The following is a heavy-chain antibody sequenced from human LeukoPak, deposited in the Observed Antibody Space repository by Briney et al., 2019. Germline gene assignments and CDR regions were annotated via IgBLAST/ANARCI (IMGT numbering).Heavy chain of an antibody. CDR3: AREGYGSGSRGYYYYMDV. Sequence: PGGSLRLSCAASGVSVSSSYMSWVRQAPGKGLEWVANIKKDGSEKYYVDSVKGRFTISRDNAKNSLYLQVNSLRAEDTAVYYCAREGYGSGSRGYYYYMDVWGKGTTVTVSS. CDR1: GVSVSSSY. CDR2: IKKDGSEK. D-gene: IGHD3-10*01. V-gene: IGHV3-7*01. J-gene: IGHJ6*03.